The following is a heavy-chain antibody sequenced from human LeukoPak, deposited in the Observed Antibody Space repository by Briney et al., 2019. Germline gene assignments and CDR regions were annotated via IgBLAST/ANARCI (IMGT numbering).Heavy chain of an antibody. CDR2: IYHSGST. Sequence: SETLSLTCTVSGYSISSGYYWGWIRQLPGKGLEWIGSIYHSGSTYYNPSLKSRVTISVDTSKNQFSLKLSSVTAADTAVYYCARETIFGVVIPTSFDYWGQGTLVTVSS. CDR3: ARETIFGVVIPTSFDY. J-gene: IGHJ4*02. CDR1: GYSISSGYY. V-gene: IGHV4-38-2*02. D-gene: IGHD3-3*01.